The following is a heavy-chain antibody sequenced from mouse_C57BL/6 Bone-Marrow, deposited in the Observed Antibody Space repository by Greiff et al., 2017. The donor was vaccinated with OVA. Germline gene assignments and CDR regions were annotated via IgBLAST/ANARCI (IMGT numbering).Heavy chain of an antibody. V-gene: IGHV5-4*01. CDR3: SRAYYGSSPWFAY. J-gene: IGHJ3*01. Sequence: EVQLVESGGGLVKPGGSLKLSCAASGFTFSSYAMSWVRQTPEKRLEWVATISDGGSYTYYPDNVKGRFTISRDNAKNNLYLQMSHLKSEDTAMYYCSRAYYGSSPWFAYWGQGTLVTVSA. D-gene: IGHD1-1*01. CDR1: GFTFSSYA. CDR2: ISDGGSYT.